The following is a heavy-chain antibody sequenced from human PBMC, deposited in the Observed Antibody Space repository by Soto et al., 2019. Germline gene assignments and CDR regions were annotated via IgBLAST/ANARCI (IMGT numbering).Heavy chain of an antibody. D-gene: IGHD2-2*01. J-gene: IGHJ5*02. CDR2: FDPEDGET. V-gene: IGHV1-24*01. CDR3: ATVSYCSSTSCYGGWFDP. Sequence: ASVKVSCKVSGYTLTELSMHWVRQAPGKGLEWMGGFDPEDGETIYAQKFQGRVTMTEDTSTDTAYMELSSLRSEDTAVYYCATVSYCSSTSCYGGWFDPWGQGTLVTVSS. CDR1: GYTLTELS.